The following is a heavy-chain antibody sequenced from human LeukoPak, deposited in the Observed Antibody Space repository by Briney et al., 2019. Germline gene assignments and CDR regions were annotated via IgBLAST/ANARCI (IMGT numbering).Heavy chain of an antibody. Sequence: GGSLRLSCAASGFTLSSYSMNWVRQAPGKGLEWVSSISSSSSYIYYADSVKGRFTISRDNAKNSLYLQMNSLRAEDTAVYYCGPVGATGDFDYWGQGTLVTVSS. CDR1: GFTLSSYS. J-gene: IGHJ4*02. CDR2: ISSSSSYI. CDR3: GPVGATGDFDY. D-gene: IGHD1-26*01. V-gene: IGHV3-21*01.